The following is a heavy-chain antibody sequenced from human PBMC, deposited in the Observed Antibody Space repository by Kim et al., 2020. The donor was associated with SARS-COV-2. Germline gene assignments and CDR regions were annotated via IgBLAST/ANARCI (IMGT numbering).Heavy chain of an antibody. J-gene: IGHJ1*01. D-gene: IGHD3-22*01. CDR2: IYYSGST. Sequence: SETLSLTCTVSGGSISSSSYYWGWIRQPPGKGLEWIGSIYYSGSTYYNPSLKSRVTISVDTSKNQFSLKLSSVTAADTAVYYCVSGGYYDSSGFQHWGQGTLVTVSS. V-gene: IGHV4-39*01. CDR3: VSGGYYDSSGFQH. CDR1: GGSISSSSYY.